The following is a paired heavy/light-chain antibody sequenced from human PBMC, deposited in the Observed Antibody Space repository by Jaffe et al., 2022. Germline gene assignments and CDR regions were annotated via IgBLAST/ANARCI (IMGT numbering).Light chain of an antibody. CDR3: MQGIHLLLT. CDR1: QSLLHSDGKTY. Sequence: DIVMTQTPLSLSVTPGQPASISCKSSQSLLHSDGKTYLYWYLQKPGQSPQLLIYEVSSRFSGVPDRFSGSGSGTDFTLKISRVEAEDVGVYYCMQGIHLLLTFGGGTKVEIK. J-gene: IGKJ4*01. V-gene: IGKV2-29*02. CDR2: EVS.
Heavy chain of an antibody. CDR3: ATDPRITTSWRAAAASNWFDP. V-gene: IGHV1-69-2*01. Sequence: EVQLVQSGAEVKKPGATVKISCKVSGYTFTDYYMHWVQQAPGKGLEWMGLVDPEDGETIYAEKFQGRVTITADTSTDTAYMELSSLRSEDTAVYYCATDPRITTSWRAAAASNWFDPWGQGTLVTVSS. J-gene: IGHJ5*02. CDR2: VDPEDGET. D-gene: IGHD6-13*01. CDR1: GYTFTDYY.